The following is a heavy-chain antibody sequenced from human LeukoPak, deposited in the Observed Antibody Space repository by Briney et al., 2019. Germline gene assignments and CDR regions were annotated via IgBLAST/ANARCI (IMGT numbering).Heavy chain of an antibody. J-gene: IGHJ6*03. CDR1: GYTLTELC. CDR3: ARDAGGVYDILTGYYYYYMDV. CDR2: FDLEDGET. Sequence: ASVKLSCKVSGYTLTELCMHWVRQAPGKGIEWMGGFDLEDGETIYAQKFQGRVTMTEDTSTDTAYMELSSLRSEDTAVYYCARDAGGVYDILTGYYYYYMDVWGKGTTVTISS. D-gene: IGHD3-9*01. V-gene: IGHV1-24*01.